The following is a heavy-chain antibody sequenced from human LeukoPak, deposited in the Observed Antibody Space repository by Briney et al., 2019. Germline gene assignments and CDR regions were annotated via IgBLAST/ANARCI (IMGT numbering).Heavy chain of an antibody. J-gene: IGHJ4*02. CDR2: ISYSGGST. V-gene: IGHV3-23*01. D-gene: IGHD3-22*01. Sequence: GGSLRLSCATSGFTFSSYAMTWVRQAPGKGLECVSGISYSGGSTYYADSVKGRFTITRDNSKDTLYLQMNSLRAEDTAVYYCAKETDSSGYYPFDYWGQGTLVTDSS. CDR3: AKETDSSGYYPFDY. CDR1: GFTFSSYA.